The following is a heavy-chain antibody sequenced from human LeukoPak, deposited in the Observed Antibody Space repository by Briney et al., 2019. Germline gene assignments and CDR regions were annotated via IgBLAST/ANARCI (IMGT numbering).Heavy chain of an antibody. CDR3: ARDYDSSGYSDAFDI. CDR2: INWNGGST. CDR1: GLTFDDYG. D-gene: IGHD3-22*01. V-gene: IGHV3-20*04. J-gene: IGHJ3*02. Sequence: GGSLRLSCAASGLTFDDYGMSWVRQAPGKGLEWVSGINWNGGSTGYADSVKGRFTISRDNAKNSLYLQMNSLRAEDTALYYCARDYDSSGYSDAFDIWGQGTMVTVSS.